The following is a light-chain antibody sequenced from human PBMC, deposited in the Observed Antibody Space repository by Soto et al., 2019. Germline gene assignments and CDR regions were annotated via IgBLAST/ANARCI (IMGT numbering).Light chain of an antibody. CDR1: QRITTY. CDR2: TSG. V-gene: IGKV1-39*01. Sequence: IHMTQSPSSLSASVGDRVTITCRASQRITTYLNWYQQKPGEAPKLLISTSGTLQRGVPSRFSGSGSGTDFTLTITSIQHADFATYFCQQNYSTPYTFGQGTQVEFK. J-gene: IGKJ2*01. CDR3: QQNYSTPYT.